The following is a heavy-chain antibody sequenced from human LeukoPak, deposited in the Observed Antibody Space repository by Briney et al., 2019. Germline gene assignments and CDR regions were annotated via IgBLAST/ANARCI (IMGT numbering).Heavy chain of an antibody. Sequence: SLRLSCAASGFTFDDYAMHWVRQAPGKGLEWVSGISWNSGSIGYADSVKGRFTISRDNAKNSLYLQMNSLRAEDTALYYCAKEGISGSYLDYWGQGTLVTVSS. D-gene: IGHD1-26*01. J-gene: IGHJ4*02. CDR3: AKEGISGSYLDY. V-gene: IGHV3-9*01. CDR2: ISWNSGSI. CDR1: GFTFDDYA.